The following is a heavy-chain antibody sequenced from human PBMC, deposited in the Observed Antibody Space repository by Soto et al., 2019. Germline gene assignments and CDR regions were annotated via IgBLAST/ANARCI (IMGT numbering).Heavy chain of an antibody. Sequence: PGGSLRLSCAASGFTFSSYGMHWVRQAPGKGLEWVAVIWYDGSNKYYADSVKGRSTTSRENSKNTLYLQMNSLRAEDTAVYYCAREGDNYYDSSGCHPVFDYCGQRT. CDR2: IWYDGSNK. CDR3: AREGDNYYDSSGCHPVFDY. D-gene: IGHD3-22*01. V-gene: IGHV3-33*01. J-gene: IGHJ4*02. CDR1: GFTFSSYG.